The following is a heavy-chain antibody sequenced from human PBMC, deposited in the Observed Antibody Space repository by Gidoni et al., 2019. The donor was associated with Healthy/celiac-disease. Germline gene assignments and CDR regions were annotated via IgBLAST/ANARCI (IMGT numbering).Heavy chain of an antibody. CDR3: ARAYCSGDCYAFDY. D-gene: IGHD2-21*02. CDR2: IRSSSNTI. V-gene: IGHV3-48*02. J-gene: IGHJ4*02. Sequence: ELQLVEVGGGLVQPGGSLSLSCAASVFTFSSYSMNRVRQDPGKGLEWFSYIRSSSNTIYCTDSVKGPFTISRDNATNSLYLQMDSLRDEDAAVYYCARAYCSGDCYAFDYWGQGTLVTVSS. CDR1: VFTFSSYS.